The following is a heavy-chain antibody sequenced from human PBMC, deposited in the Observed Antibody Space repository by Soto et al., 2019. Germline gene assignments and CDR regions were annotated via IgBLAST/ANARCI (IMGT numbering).Heavy chain of an antibody. CDR2: ISSTSSYI. CDR1: GFTFSTHT. V-gene: IGHV3-21*01. D-gene: IGHD5-12*01. Sequence: GGSLRLSCEASGFTFSTHTMNWVRQAPGKGLQWVSSISSTSSYIYYADSLKGRFTIYRDNAKNSVYLQMNSLRAEDTAVYYCVRHSGYALDYWGHGTLVTVSS. J-gene: IGHJ4*01. CDR3: VRHSGYALDY.